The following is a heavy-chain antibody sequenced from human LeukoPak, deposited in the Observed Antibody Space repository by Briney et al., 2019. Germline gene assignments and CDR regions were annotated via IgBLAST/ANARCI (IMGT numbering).Heavy chain of an antibody. V-gene: IGHV4-39*07. CDR1: SGSISSSTFY. J-gene: IGHJ4*02. D-gene: IGHD4-17*01. Sequence: SETLSLTCSVSSGSISSSTFYWGWIRQPPGKGLEWIGSIYYDGSAYYNPSLKSRVTISVDTSKNEFSLKLTSVTAADTAVYYCARDFFPTTDHFDYWGQGTLVTVSP. CDR2: IYYDGSA. CDR3: ARDFFPTTDHFDY.